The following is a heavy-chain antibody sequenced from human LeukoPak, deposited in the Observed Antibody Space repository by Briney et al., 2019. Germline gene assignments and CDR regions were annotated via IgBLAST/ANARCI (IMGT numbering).Heavy chain of an antibody. J-gene: IGHJ4*02. CDR1: GFTFSSYS. D-gene: IGHD3-22*01. CDR3: ARDSISSGYAI. V-gene: IGHV3-21*01. CDR2: ISSSSYI. Sequence: GGSLRLSCAASGFTFSSYSMNWVRQAPGKGLEWVSSISSSSYIYYADSVKGRFTISRDNAKNSLYLQMNSLRAEDTAVYYCARDSISSGYAIWGQGTLVTVSS.